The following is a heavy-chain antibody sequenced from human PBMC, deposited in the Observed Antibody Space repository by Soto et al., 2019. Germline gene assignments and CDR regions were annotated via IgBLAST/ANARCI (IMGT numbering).Heavy chain of an antibody. Sequence: QITLKESGPTLVKPTQTLTLTCTFSGFSLSTSGVGVGWIRQPPGKALEWLALISWDDDKRYSPSLKSRRTITKDTSKNQVVPTSATMDPVDTAIYYCAHIPYDYIWGSYRRPCYFDYWGQGTLVTVSS. J-gene: IGHJ4*02. V-gene: IGHV2-5*02. CDR2: ISWDDDK. D-gene: IGHD3-16*02. CDR1: GFSLSTSGVG. CDR3: AHIPYDYIWGSYRRPCYFDY.